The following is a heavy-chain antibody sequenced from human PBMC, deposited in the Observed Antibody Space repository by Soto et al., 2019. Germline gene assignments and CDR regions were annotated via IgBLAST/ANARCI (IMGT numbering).Heavy chain of an antibody. J-gene: IGHJ4*02. CDR3: AHRPYGDYPIDY. CDR2: IYWDDDK. D-gene: IGHD4-17*01. CDR1: GFSLSTSGVG. V-gene: IGHV2-5*02. Sequence: QITLKESGPTLLKPTQTLTLTCTFSGFSLSTSGVGVGWIRQPPGKALEWLALIYWDDDKRYSPSLKSRLTITKDTSKNQVVLTMTNMDPVDTATYYCAHRPYGDYPIDYWGQGTLVTVSS.